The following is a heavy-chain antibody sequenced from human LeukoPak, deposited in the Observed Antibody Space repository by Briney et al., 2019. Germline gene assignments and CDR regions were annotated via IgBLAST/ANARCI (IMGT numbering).Heavy chain of an antibody. D-gene: IGHD3-10*02. CDR1: GDSISTYY. Sequence: PSETLSLTCTISGDSISTYYWSWIRQSPGKRLEWIGDVNLSGRTNYNPSLNYNPSLKSRVSISIDTSKNQFSLKLSSVTAADTAVYYCARDYVQAGDMDVWGKGTTVTVSS. CDR3: ARDYVQAGDMDV. CDR2: VNLSGRT. V-gene: IGHV4-59*01. J-gene: IGHJ6*03.